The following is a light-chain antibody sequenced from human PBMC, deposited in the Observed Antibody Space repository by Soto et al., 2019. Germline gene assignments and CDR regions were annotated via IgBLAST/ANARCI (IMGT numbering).Light chain of an antibody. CDR3: QQYYSYLRG. J-gene: IGKJ1*01. V-gene: IGKV1-8*01. Sequence: AIRMTQSPSSFSASTGDRVTITCRARQGISSYLAWYQQKPGKAPKLLIYAASTLQSGVPSRLSGSGSGTDFTLTISRLQSEDLATYYCQQYYSYLRGFGQGTKVEIK. CDR1: QGISSY. CDR2: AAS.